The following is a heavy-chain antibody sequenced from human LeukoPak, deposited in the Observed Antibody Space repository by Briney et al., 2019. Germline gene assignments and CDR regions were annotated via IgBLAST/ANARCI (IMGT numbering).Heavy chain of an antibody. Sequence: SETLSLTCAVSGVSVTSSNAHWWSWARQSPGKEFEWIGEAHHSGGTDYSPSFQGQVTISADKSISTAYLQWSSLKASDTAMYYCARRGSYDSSGYDFDLSYWGQGTLVTVSS. V-gene: IGHV4-4*02. CDR1: GVSVTSSNAHW. CDR2: AHHSGGT. CDR3: ARRGSYDSSGYDFDLSY. D-gene: IGHD3-22*01. J-gene: IGHJ4*02.